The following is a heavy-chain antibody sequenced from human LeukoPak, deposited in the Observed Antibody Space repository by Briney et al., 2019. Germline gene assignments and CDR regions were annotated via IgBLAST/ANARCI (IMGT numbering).Heavy chain of an antibody. V-gene: IGHV6-1*01. Sequence: SQTLSLTCAISGDSVSSISVAWNWIRQSPSRGLECLGRTYYRSKWYYEYAVSVKSRINISPDTSKNQFSLQLTSVTPEDTAVYYCSLARSEYHYGMDVWGQGTTVTVSS. CDR2: TYYRSKWYY. J-gene: IGHJ6*02. CDR3: SLARSEYHYGMDV. CDR1: GDSVSSISVA.